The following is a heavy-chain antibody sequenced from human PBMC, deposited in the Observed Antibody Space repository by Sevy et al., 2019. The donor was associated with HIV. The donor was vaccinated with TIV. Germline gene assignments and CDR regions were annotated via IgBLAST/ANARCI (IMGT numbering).Heavy chain of an antibody. CDR3: ATLRGGLYGSGYFQN. D-gene: IGHD3-10*01. CDR1: GFTFSAYA. J-gene: IGHJ1*01. V-gene: IGHV3-23*01. CDR2: ISSSGGST. Sequence: GGSLRLSCAASGFTFSAYAMSWVRQAPGKGLEWVSCISSSGGSTYYADSVKGRFSISRDTSKNTLYLQMNSLRAEDTAVYYSATLRGGLYGSGYFQNWGQGTQVTVSS.